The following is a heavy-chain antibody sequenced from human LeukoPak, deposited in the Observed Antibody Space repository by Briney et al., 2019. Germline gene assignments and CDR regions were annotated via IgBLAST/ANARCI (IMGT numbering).Heavy chain of an antibody. CDR3: ARGGRTVTTDAFDI. CDR1: GGSFSGYY. V-gene: IGHV4-34*01. Sequence: SETLSLTCAVYGGSFSGYYWSWIRQPPGKGLEWIGEINHSGCTNYNPSLKSRVTISVDTSKNQFSLKLSSVTAADTAVYYCARGGRTVTTDAFDIWGQGTMVTVSS. J-gene: IGHJ3*02. D-gene: IGHD4-17*01. CDR2: INHSGCT.